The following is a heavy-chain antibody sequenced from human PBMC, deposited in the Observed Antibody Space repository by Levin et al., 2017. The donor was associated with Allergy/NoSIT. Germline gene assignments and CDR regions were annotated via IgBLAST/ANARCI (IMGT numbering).Heavy chain of an antibody. CDR1: GFIFSNYE. V-gene: IGHV3-48*03. D-gene: IGHD2-8*02. Sequence: GGSLRLSCAASGFIFSNYEMNWVRQAPGKGLEWISYITGSGNSINYADSVRGRFTVSRDNAKNSLYLHMNSLRADDTAIYYCARERFQTGGDCYDSWGQGTLVTVSS. CDR2: ITGSGNSI. CDR3: ARERFQTGGDCYDS. J-gene: IGHJ4*02.